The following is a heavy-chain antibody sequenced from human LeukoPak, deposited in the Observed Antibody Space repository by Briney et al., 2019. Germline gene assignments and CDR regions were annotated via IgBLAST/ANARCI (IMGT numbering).Heavy chain of an antibody. V-gene: IGHV1-46*03. CDR2: INPSGGST. Sequence: ASVKVSCKASGYTFTSYYMHWVRQAPGQGLEWMGIINPSGGSTSYAQKFQGRVTMTRDTSTSTVYMELSSLRSEDTAVYYCARETTLGYCSSTSCPSADYWGQGTLVTVSS. CDR3: ARETTLGYCSSTSCPSADY. D-gene: IGHD2-2*01. J-gene: IGHJ4*02. CDR1: GYTFTSYY.